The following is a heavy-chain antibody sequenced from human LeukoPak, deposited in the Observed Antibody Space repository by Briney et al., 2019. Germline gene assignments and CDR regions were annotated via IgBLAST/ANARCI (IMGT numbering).Heavy chain of an antibody. CDR1: GGSISSYY. Sequence: SETLSLTCTVSGGSISSYYWSWVRQPAGKGLEWIGRIYTSGSTNYNPSLKSRVTISVDTSKNQFSLKLSSVTAADTAVYYCARFRIAAVGTWGDYWGQGTLVTVSS. J-gene: IGHJ4*02. CDR2: IYTSGST. D-gene: IGHD6-13*01. V-gene: IGHV4-4*07. CDR3: ARFRIAAVGTWGDY.